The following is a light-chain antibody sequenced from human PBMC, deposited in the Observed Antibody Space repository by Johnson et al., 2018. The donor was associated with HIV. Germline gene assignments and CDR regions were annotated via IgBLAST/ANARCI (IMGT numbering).Light chain of an antibody. J-gene: IGLJ1*01. CDR1: SSNIGNNY. CDR2: ENN. Sequence: QSVLTQPPPVYAAAGQNVSISCSGSSSNIGNNYVSWYQQLPGTAPKLLIYENNKRPLGIPDRFSGSKSGTSATLGITGLQTGDEADFYCGTWDTSLSAFVFGTGTKVTV. V-gene: IGLV1-51*02. CDR3: GTWDTSLSAFV.